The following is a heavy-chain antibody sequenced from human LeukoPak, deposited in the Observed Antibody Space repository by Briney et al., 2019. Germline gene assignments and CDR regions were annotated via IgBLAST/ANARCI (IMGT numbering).Heavy chain of an antibody. J-gene: IGHJ6*03. CDR2: IIPIFGTA. V-gene: IGHV1-69*05. D-gene: IGHD3-10*01. CDR1: GGTFSSYA. Sequence: GASVKVSCKASGGTFSSYAISWVRQAPGQGLEWMGGIIPIFGTANYAQKFQGRVTITTDESTSTAYMELSSLRSEDTAVYYCARDRPTALIRDCYYYMDVWGKGTTVTVSS. CDR3: ARDRPTALIRDCYYYMDV.